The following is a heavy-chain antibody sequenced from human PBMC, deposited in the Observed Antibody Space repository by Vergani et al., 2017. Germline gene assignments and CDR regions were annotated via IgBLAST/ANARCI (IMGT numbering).Heavy chain of an antibody. Sequence: EVQLVESGGGLVKPGGSLRLSCAASGFTFSSYSMNWVRQAPGKGLEWVSSISSSSSYIYYADSVKGRFTISRDNAKNSLYLQMNSLRAEDTAVYYCARAHRITIFGVVIADMDVWGKGTTVTVSS. J-gene: IGHJ6*03. CDR1: GFTFSSYS. CDR2: ISSSSSYI. D-gene: IGHD3-3*01. CDR3: ARAHRITIFGVVIADMDV. V-gene: IGHV3-21*01.